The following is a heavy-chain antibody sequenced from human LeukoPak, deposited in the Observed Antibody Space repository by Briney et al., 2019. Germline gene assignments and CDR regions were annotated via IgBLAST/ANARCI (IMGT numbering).Heavy chain of an antibody. V-gene: IGHV1-8*01. J-gene: IGHJ5*02. CDR3: ARGPNKSDGGNSGSAWFDP. D-gene: IGHD4-23*01. CDR1: GYTFTTYD. CDR2: MNPNSGNT. Sequence: ASVTVSCKASGYTFTTYDINWVRQAAGQGLEWMGWMNPNSGNTGYAQKFQGRVTMTRNTSISTAYMELSSLRSEDTAVYYCARGPNKSDGGNSGSAWFDPWGQGTLVTVSS.